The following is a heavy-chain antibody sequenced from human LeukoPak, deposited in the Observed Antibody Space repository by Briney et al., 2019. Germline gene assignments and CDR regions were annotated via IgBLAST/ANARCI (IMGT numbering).Heavy chain of an antibody. J-gene: IGHJ4*02. D-gene: IGHD1-1*01. CDR3: AILVNWSPPPFDY. V-gene: IGHV1-2*02. CDR2: INPNSGDA. CDR1: GYTFTGYY. Sequence: ASVKVSCKASGYTFTGYYIHWVRQAPGQGLEGMGLINPNSGDANYAQKFQGRVTMTRDTSISTAYMELTRLRSDDTAVYYCAILVNWSPPPFDYWGQGTLVTVSS.